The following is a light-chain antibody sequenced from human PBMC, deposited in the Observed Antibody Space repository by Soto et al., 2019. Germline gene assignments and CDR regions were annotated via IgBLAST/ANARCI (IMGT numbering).Light chain of an antibody. CDR2: EVS. V-gene: IGLV2-14*01. CDR3: TSYASSSTSVV. J-gene: IGLJ2*01. CDR1: SSDVGGYNF. Sequence: QSVLTQPASVSGSPGQSITISCTGTSSDVGGYNFVSWYQQHPGKAPKLMIYEVSNRPSGVSHRFSGSKSVNTASLTISGLQAEDEADYYCTSYASSSTSVVFGGGTKVTVL.